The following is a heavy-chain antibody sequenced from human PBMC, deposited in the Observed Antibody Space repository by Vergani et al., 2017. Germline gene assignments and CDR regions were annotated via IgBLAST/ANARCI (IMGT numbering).Heavy chain of an antibody. D-gene: IGHD3-16*01. V-gene: IGHV3-30*02. CDR2: IQFDGSNQ. J-gene: IGHJ4*02. CDR1: GFTLSNYD. Sequence: QVQLVESGGGVVQRGGSLRLSCATSGFTLSNYDMQWIRQGPGKGLEFVAFIQFDGSNQYYADSLKGRFTLSRDFSKNTLYLQMNSLRTDYTATYYCAKHFRGWGIDYWGQGTQVIVSS. CDR3: AKHFRGWGIDY.